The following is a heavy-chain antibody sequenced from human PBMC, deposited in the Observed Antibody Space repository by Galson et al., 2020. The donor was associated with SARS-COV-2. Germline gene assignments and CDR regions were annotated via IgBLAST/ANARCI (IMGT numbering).Heavy chain of an antibody. V-gene: IGHV3-23*01. J-gene: IGHJ4*02. Sequence: GGSLRLSCAASGFTFSRYALAWVRQAPGKGLEWVAGISRGGGSTYYVDSVKGRFTISRDTSQNTVHLQMSSLRAEDTAVYYWAKDRGNDYGDQLAFWGQGTLVIVSS. CDR1: GFTFSRYA. CDR2: ISRGGGST. CDR3: AKDRGNDYGDQLAF. D-gene: IGHD4-17*01.